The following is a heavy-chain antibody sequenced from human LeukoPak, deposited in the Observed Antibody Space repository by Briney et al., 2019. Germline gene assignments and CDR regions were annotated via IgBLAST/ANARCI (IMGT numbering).Heavy chain of an antibody. J-gene: IGHJ5*02. D-gene: IGHD4-23*01. CDR3: ARLVTGTTVINSGWFDP. Sequence: GGSLRLSCAASGFTFSSYEMNWVRQAPGKGLEWASVIYSGGNTYHADSVKGRFSISRDNSKNTVYLQMNGLRVEDTAVYYCARLVTGTTVINSGWFDPWGRGTLVTVSS. CDR2: IYSGGNT. CDR1: GFTFSSYE. V-gene: IGHV3-66*04.